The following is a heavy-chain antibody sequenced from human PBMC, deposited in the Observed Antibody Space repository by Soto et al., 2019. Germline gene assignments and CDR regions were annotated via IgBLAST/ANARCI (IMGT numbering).Heavy chain of an antibody. V-gene: IGHV3-30*16. D-gene: IGHD4-17*01. CDR3: VREEYGGVYFDY. CDR2: TSYDGNNK. Sequence: QVQLVESVGGVVQPGKALRLSCAASGFTFSSYAMHWVRQAPGKGLEWVAVTSYDGNNKYYADTVKGRFTISRDNFKHTLFLQMTSLRPEDTADYYCVREEYGGVYFDYWGQGTLVTVSS. J-gene: IGHJ4*02. CDR1: GFTFSSYA.